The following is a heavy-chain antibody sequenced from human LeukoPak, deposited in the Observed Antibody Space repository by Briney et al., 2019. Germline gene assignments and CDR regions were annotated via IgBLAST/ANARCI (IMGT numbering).Heavy chain of an antibody. J-gene: IGHJ4*02. CDR2: IKQDGSEK. CDR3: ARDADPHDLSYFDY. Sequence: GGSLRLSCAASGFTFSSYWMSWVRQAPGKGLEWVANIKQDGSEKYYVDSVKSRFTISRDNAKNSLYLQMNSLRAEDTAVYYCARDADPHDLSYFDYWGQGTLVTVSS. CDR1: GFTFSSYW. V-gene: IGHV3-7*01.